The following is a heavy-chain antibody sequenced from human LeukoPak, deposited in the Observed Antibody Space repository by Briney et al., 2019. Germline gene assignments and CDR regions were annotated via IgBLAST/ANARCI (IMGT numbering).Heavy chain of an antibody. V-gene: IGHV3-30-3*01. CDR3: ARDSASLIGYCSSTSCYSGAFDI. CDR2: ISYDGSNQ. CDR1: GFTFSSYA. Sequence: TGGSLRISCAASGFTFSSYAMHRVGEAPGKGLDSVAVISYDGSNQYYADSMKGRFTISRDNSKNTLYLQMNSLRAEDAAVYYCARDSASLIGYCSSTSCYSGAFDIWGQGTMVTVSS. J-gene: IGHJ3*02. D-gene: IGHD2-2*01.